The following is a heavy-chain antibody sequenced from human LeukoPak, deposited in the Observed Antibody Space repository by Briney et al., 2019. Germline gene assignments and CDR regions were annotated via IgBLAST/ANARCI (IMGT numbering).Heavy chain of an antibody. CDR3: ARLTSPAGRDAFFDY. D-gene: IGHD6-13*01. CDR1: EYSFTSYW. Sequence: GESLKISCKGSEYSFTSYWIGWVRQMPGKGLEWMGIIYPGDSDTRYSPSFQGQVTISADKSISTAYLQWSSLEASDTAMYYCARLTSPAGRDAFFDYWGQGTLVTVSS. V-gene: IGHV5-51*01. CDR2: IYPGDSDT. J-gene: IGHJ4*02.